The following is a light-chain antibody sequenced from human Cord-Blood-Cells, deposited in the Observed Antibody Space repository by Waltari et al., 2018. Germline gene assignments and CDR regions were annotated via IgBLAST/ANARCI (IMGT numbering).Light chain of an antibody. V-gene: IGKV1-8*01. CDR2: AAS. J-gene: IGKJ4*01. Sequence: AIRMTQSPSSLSASTGDRVTITCRASQGISSYLAWYQQKPGKAPKRLIYAASTLQSGVPSRCSGSGSGTDFTLTISCLQSEDFATYYCQQYYSYPQLTFGGGTKVEIK. CDR1: QGISSY. CDR3: QQYYSYPQLT.